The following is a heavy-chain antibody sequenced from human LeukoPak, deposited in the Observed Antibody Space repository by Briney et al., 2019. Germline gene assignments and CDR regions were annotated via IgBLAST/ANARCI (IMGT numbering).Heavy chain of an antibody. CDR2: MSGSGGST. Sequence: GGSLRLSCAASGFTFSSYAMSWVRQAPGKGLEWVSSMSGSGGSTYYTDSVKGRFTISRDDSKNTLYLQMNSLRAEDTAVYYCARVRYGELDVWGQGTTVTVSS. J-gene: IGHJ6*02. V-gene: IGHV3-23*01. D-gene: IGHD4-17*01. CDR3: ARVRYGELDV. CDR1: GFTFSSYA.